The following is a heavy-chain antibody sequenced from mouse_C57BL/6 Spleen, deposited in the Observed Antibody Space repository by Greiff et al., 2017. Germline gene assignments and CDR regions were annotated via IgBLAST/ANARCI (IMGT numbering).Heavy chain of an antibody. J-gene: IGHJ2*01. CDR3: TDYYGSRGCFDY. Sequence: QVQLQQSGAELVRPGASVTLSCKASGYTFTDYEMHWVKQTPVHGLEWIGAIDPETGGTAYNQKFKGKAILTADKSSSTAYMELRSLTSEDSAVYYCTDYYGSRGCFDYWGQGTTLTVSS. CDR2: IDPETGGT. D-gene: IGHD1-1*01. CDR1: GYTFTDYE. V-gene: IGHV1-15*01.